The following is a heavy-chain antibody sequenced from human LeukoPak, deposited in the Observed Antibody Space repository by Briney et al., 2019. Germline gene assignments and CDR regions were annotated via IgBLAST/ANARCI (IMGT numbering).Heavy chain of an antibody. CDR2: IRYNGNNK. CDR1: GFTSSTYG. D-gene: IGHD5-18*01. J-gene: IGHJ4*02. Sequence: GGSLRLSCAASGFTSSTYGMHWVRQAPGKGLEWVAFIRYNGNNKYYADSVKGRFTISRDNSKNTLYLQMNSLRAEDTALYYCAKSFSRYTYGSSDYDYWGQGILVTVSS. CDR3: AKSFSRYTYGSSDYDY. V-gene: IGHV3-30*02.